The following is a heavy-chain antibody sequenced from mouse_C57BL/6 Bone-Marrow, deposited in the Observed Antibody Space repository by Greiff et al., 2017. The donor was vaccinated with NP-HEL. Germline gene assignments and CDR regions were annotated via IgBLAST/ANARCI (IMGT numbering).Heavy chain of an antibody. CDR1: GFTFSSYG. V-gene: IGHV5-6*01. CDR2: ISSGGSYT. J-gene: IGHJ4*01. D-gene: IGHD2-3*01. CDR3: ARQDRGGWTS. Sequence: EVHLVESGGDLVKPGGSLKLSCAASGFTFSSYGMSWVRQTPDKRLEWVATISSGGSYTYYPDSVKGRFTISRDNAKNTLYLKMSSLKSEDTAMYYCARQDRGGWTSWGQGTSVTVSS.